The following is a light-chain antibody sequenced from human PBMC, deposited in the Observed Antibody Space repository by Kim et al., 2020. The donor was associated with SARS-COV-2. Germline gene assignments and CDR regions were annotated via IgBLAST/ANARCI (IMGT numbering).Light chain of an antibody. Sequence: SPGERATLSCRASQSVSSTSLAWYQQKPGQAPRLLIYGTSNRATGIPDRFSGSGSGTDFTLTISRLEPEDFAVYYCQQYRSPIFTFGPGTKVDIK. V-gene: IGKV3-20*01. CDR1: QSVSSTS. CDR2: GTS. CDR3: QQYRSPIFT. J-gene: IGKJ3*01.